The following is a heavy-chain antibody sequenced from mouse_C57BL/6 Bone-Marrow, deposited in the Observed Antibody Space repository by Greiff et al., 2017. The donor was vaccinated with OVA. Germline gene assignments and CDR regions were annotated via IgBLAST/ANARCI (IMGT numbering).Heavy chain of an antibody. CDR2: IRNKANSHAT. Sequence: EVKVVESGGGLVQPGGSMKLSCAASGFTFSDAWMDWVRQSPEKGLEWVAEIRNKANSHATYYAESVKGRFTISRDDSKSSVYLQMNSLRAEDTGIYYCTRVSWFAYWGQGTLVTVSA. CDR1: GFTFSDAW. V-gene: IGHV6-6*01. J-gene: IGHJ3*01. CDR3: TRVSWFAY.